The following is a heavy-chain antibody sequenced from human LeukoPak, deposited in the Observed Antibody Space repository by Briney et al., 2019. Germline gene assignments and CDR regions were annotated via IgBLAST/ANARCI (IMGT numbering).Heavy chain of an antibody. D-gene: IGHD3-22*01. CDR1: GGTFSSYA. J-gene: IGHJ4*02. CDR3: ARAYYYDSSGYAYPFDY. CDR2: IIPILGIA. V-gene: IGHV1-69*04. Sequence: ASVKVSCKASGGTFSSYAISWVRQAPGQGLEWIGRIIPILGIANYAQKFQGRVTITADKSTSTAYMELSSLRSEDTAVYYCARAYYYDSSGYAYPFDYWGQGTLVTVSS.